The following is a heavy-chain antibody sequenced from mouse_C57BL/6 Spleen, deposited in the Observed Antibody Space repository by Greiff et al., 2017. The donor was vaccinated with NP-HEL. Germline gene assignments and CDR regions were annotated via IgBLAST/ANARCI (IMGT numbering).Heavy chain of an antibody. CDR3: VREALGRSYFDY. V-gene: IGHV10-3*01. Sequence: EVQRVESGGGLVQPKGSLKLSCAASGFTFNTYAMHWVRQAPGRGLEWVARIRSKSSNYATYYAGSVKDRFTISRDDSQSMLYLQMNNLKTEDTAMYYCVREALGRSYFDYWGQGTTLTVTS. CDR1: GFTFNTYA. J-gene: IGHJ2*01. CDR2: IRSKSSNYAT. D-gene: IGHD4-1*01.